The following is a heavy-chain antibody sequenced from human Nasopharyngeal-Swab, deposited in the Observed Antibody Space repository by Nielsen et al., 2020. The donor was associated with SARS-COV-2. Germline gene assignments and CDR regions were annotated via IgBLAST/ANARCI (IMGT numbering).Heavy chain of an antibody. J-gene: IGHJ6*02. V-gene: IGHV4-59*01. CDR2: IYYSGST. CDR1: GGSISSYY. CDR3: ARARYCSSTSCYYAGGMDV. D-gene: IGHD2-2*01. Sequence: SETLSLTCTVSGGSISSYYWSWIRQPPGKGLEWIGYIYYSGSTNYNPSLKSRVTISVDTSKNQFSLKLSSVTAADTAVYYCARARYCSSTSCYYAGGMDVWGQGTTATVSS.